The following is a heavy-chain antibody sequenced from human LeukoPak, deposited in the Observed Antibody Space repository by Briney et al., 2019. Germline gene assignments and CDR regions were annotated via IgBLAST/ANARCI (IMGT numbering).Heavy chain of an antibody. V-gene: IGHV5-10-1*01. CDR1: GYSFTSYW. J-gene: IGHJ1*01. CDR3: ARLPIAAAGDLEYFQH. Sequence: GESLKISCKGSGYSFTSYWISWVRQMPGKGLEWMGRIDPSDSYTNYNPSFQGHVTISADKSISTAYLQWSSLKASDTAMYYCARLPIAAAGDLEYFQHWGQGTLVTVSS. CDR2: IDPSDSYT. D-gene: IGHD6-13*01.